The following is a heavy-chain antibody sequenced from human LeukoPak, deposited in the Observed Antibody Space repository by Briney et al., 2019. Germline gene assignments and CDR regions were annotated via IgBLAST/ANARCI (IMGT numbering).Heavy chain of an antibody. CDR2: ISAYNGNT. CDR3: ARDHGKWLVRVSNWFDL. J-gene: IGHJ5*02. Sequence: AAVKESCKASGYTFTSYGISWVRQPPGQGLEWMGWISAYNGNTNYAQKLQGRVTMTTDTSTSTAYMELRSLRSDDTAVYYCARDHGKWLVRVSNWFDLWAQRTLVSVSS. D-gene: IGHD6-19*01. CDR1: GYTFTSYG. V-gene: IGHV1-18*01.